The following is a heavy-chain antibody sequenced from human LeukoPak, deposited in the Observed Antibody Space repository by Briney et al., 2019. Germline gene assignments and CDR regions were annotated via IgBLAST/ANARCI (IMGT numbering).Heavy chain of an antibody. CDR2: ISAYNGNT. CDR3: ARGPYGDYVIDYYYGMDV. J-gene: IGHJ6*02. Sequence: ASVKVSCKASGYTFTSYGISWVRQAPGQGLEWMGWISAYNGNTNYAQKRQGRVTMTTDTSTSTAYMELRSLRSDDTAVYYCARGPYGDYVIDYYYGMDVWGQGTTVTVSS. D-gene: IGHD4-17*01. CDR1: GYTFTSYG. V-gene: IGHV1-18*01.